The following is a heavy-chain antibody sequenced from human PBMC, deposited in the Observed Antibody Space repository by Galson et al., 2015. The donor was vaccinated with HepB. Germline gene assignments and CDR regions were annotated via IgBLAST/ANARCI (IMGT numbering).Heavy chain of an antibody. CDR3: TTLAHRLTGYHRGDL. V-gene: IGHV3-15*01. Sequence: SLRLSCAASGFILSKTYMSWVRQAPGKGLEWVGRIKSKIDGGTTDYAAPVKGRFTISRDDSKNTLILQMNSLKTEDSAVYYCTTLAHRLTGYHRGDLWGQGTMVTVSS. D-gene: IGHD3-9*01. CDR1: GFILSKTY. CDR2: IKSKIDGGTT. J-gene: IGHJ3*01.